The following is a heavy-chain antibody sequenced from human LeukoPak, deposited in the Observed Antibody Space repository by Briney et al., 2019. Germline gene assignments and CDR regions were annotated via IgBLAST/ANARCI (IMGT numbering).Heavy chain of an antibody. V-gene: IGHV3-30*02. CDR3: AKPSGYSYGSVDYYYYMDV. J-gene: IGHJ6*03. CDR2: IRFDGSNK. CDR1: GFTFSSYA. D-gene: IGHD5-18*01. Sequence: GGSLRLSCAASGFTFSSYAMYWVRQAPGKGLEWVAFIRFDGSNKYYADSVKGRFTISRDNSKNTLYLQMNSLRAEDTAVYYCAKPSGYSYGSVDYYYYMDVWGKGTTVTVSS.